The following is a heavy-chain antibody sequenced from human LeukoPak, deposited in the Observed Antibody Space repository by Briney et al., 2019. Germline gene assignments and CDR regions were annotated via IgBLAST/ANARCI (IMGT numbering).Heavy chain of an antibody. CDR2: INPNSGGT. D-gene: IGHD4-23*01. V-gene: IGHV1-2*02. J-gene: IGHJ2*01. CDR3: ARHPGKVTNDWYFDL. Sequence: GASVKVSCKASGYXFTGYYIHWVRQAPGQGREWMGWINPNSGGTNYAQKFQGRVTMTRDTSITTAYMELSRLSSDDTAVYYCARHPGKVTNDWYFDLWGRGTLVTVSS. CDR1: GYXFTGYY.